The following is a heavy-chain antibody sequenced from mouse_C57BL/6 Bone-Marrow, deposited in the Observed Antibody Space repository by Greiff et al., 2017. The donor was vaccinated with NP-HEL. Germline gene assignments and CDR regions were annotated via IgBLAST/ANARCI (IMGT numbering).Heavy chain of an antibody. J-gene: IGHJ1*03. D-gene: IGHD2-1*01. V-gene: IGHV14-1*01. CDR1: GFNIKDYY. CDR2: IDPEDGDT. CDR3: TTPYGNYWYFDV. Sequence: VQLQQSGAELVRPGASVKLSCTASGFNIKDYYMHWVKQRPEQGLEWIGRIDPEDGDTEYAPKFQGKATMTADTSSNTAYLQLSSLTSEDTAVYDCTTPYGNYWYFDVWGTGTTVTVSA.